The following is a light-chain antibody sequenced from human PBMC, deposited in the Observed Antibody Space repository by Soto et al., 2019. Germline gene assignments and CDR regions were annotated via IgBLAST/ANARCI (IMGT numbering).Light chain of an antibody. J-gene: IGKJ1*01. CDR2: KAS. Sequence: IHMTPSPSPLSSSVGYRVTVTCLASQSISSWLAWHQQKPGKAPKLLIDKASSLVSGVPSRFSGTGSGTEFTLTISSLQPDDFATYQCQQYNTYFQMFGQGTKVDIK. CDR1: QSISSW. CDR3: QQYNTYFQM. V-gene: IGKV1-5*03.